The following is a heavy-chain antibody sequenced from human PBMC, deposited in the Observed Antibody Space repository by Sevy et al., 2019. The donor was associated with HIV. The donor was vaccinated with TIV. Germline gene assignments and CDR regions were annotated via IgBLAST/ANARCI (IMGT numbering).Heavy chain of an antibody. D-gene: IGHD3-22*01. CDR2: ISYDGSNK. V-gene: IGHV3-30*18. J-gene: IGHJ4*02. Sequence: GGSLRLSCAASGFTFSSYGMHWVRQAPGKGLEWVAVISYDGSNKYYADSGKGRFTISRDNSKNTLYLQMISLRAEDTAVYYCAKDDNYYDSSGYYLGDYWGQGTLVTVSS. CDR3: AKDDNYYDSSGYYLGDY. CDR1: GFTFSSYG.